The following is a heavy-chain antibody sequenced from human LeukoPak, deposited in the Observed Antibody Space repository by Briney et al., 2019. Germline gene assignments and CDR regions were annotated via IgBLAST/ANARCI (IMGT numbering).Heavy chain of an antibody. CDR1: GYTFTSYY. Sequence: ASVKVSCKASGYTFTSYYMHWVRQAPGQGLEWMGIINPSGGSTSYAQRFQGGVTMTRDTSTSTVYTELSSLRSEDTAVYYCARDLGYCSGGSCYQTTYFDYWGQGTLVTVSS. D-gene: IGHD2-15*01. J-gene: IGHJ4*02. CDR2: INPSGGST. CDR3: ARDLGYCSGGSCYQTTYFDY. V-gene: IGHV1-46*01.